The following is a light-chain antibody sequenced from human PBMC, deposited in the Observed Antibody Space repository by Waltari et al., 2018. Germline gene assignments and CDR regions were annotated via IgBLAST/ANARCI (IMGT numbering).Light chain of an antibody. CDR3: QQHGKWPLS. V-gene: IGKV3-11*01. J-gene: IGKJ4*01. CDR1: QSVSTS. Sequence: EIELTQSPATLSLSPAERATPSCRASQSVSTSLAWYQQKPGQAPRLLIHDASNRATGTPARFSGSGSGTDFTLTIGSLEPEDFAVYYCQQHGKWPLSFGGGTKVEI. CDR2: DAS.